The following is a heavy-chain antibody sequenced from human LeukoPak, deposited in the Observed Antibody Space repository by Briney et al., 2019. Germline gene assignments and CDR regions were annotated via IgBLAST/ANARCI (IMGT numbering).Heavy chain of an antibody. D-gene: IGHD3-22*01. Sequence: GGSLRLSCVASGFTFNNYAMSWVRQAPGRGLEWASSTAGSGISKDYADSVKGRFTISKDKSKNTLYLQMDNLRAEDTGVCFCARLPTFYYDSSGYHYDYWGQGTLVTVSS. J-gene: IGHJ4*02. CDR1: GFTFNNYA. V-gene: IGHV3-23*01. CDR2: TAGSGISK. CDR3: ARLPTFYYDSSGYHYDY.